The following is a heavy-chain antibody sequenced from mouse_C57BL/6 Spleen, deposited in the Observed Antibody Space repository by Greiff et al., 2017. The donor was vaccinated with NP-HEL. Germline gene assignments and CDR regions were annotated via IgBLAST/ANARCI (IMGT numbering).Heavy chain of an antibody. Sequence: DVQLQESGPGLVKPSQSLSLTCSVTGYSITSGYYWNWIRQFPGNKLEWMGYISYDGSNNYNPSLKNRISITRDTSKNQFFLKLNSVTTEDTATYYCARELYYDYDAGDYYAMDYWGQGTSVTVSS. CDR3: ARELYYDYDAGDYYAMDY. D-gene: IGHD2-4*01. J-gene: IGHJ4*01. CDR1: GYSITSGYY. CDR2: ISYDGSN. V-gene: IGHV3-6*01.